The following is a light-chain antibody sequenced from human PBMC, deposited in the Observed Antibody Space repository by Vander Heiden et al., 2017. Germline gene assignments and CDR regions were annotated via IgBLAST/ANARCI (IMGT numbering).Light chain of an antibody. CDR2: SNN. Sequence: QSVLTQPPSASGTPGQRVTISCSGSSSNIGSNTVNWYQQLPGTAPKLPIYSNNQRPSGVPDRFSGSKSGTSASLAISGLQSEDEADYDCAAWDDSLNGVVFGGGTKL. J-gene: IGLJ2*01. V-gene: IGLV1-44*01. CDR3: AAWDDSLNGVV. CDR1: SSNIGSNT.